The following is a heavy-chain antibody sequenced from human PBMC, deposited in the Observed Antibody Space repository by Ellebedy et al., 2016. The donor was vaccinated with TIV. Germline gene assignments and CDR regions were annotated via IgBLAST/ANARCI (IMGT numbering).Heavy chain of an antibody. Sequence: AASVKVSCKASGYTFTDYYIHWVRQAPGQGLEWMGWINPNFGGTNYAQRFPGRVTMTSDTSISTVYMELTRLKSDDTALYYCASERSRVYFDSWGQGSLVTVSS. J-gene: IGHJ4*02. CDR1: GYTFTDYY. CDR2: INPNFGGT. CDR3: ASERSRVYFDS. D-gene: IGHD1-26*01. V-gene: IGHV1-2*02.